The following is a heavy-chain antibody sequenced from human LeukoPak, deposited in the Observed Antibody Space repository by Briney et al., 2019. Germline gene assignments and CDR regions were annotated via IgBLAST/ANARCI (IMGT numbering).Heavy chain of an antibody. D-gene: IGHD3-10*01. Sequence: PSGTLSLTCSVSGGPINNNNWWSWVRQSPGKGLEWIGNIYHSGTTHYNPSLKSRATISVDKSKNQFSLKLNSVTAADTAVYYCAIKPPSGWFGTGWLDPWGQGTLVTVSS. CDR3: AIKPPSGWFGTGWLDP. V-gene: IGHV4-4*02. J-gene: IGHJ5*02. CDR2: IYHSGTT. CDR1: GGPINNNNW.